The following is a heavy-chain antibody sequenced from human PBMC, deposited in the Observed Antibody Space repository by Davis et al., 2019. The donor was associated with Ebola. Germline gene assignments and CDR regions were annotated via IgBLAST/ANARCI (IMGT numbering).Heavy chain of an antibody. CDR3: AKVHGPPGKGQSITMIVVVTPTFDY. V-gene: IGHV3-23*01. CDR2: ISGSGGST. Sequence: GESLKISCAASGFTFSSYAMSWVRQAPGKGLEWVSAISGSGGSTYYADSVKGRFTISRDNSKNTLYLQMNSLRAEDTAVYYCAKVHGPPGKGQSITMIVVVTPTFDYWGQGTLVTVSS. CDR1: GFTFSSYA. J-gene: IGHJ4*02. D-gene: IGHD3-22*01.